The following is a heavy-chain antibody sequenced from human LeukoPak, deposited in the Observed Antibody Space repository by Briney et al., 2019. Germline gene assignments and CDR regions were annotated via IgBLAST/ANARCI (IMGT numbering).Heavy chain of an antibody. D-gene: IGHD2/OR15-2a*01. J-gene: IGHJ4*02. Sequence: SVKVSCKASGGTFSNFAFSWVRQAPGQGLEWMGGIIPVFRTANYAQKVQGRVTITADESTTTAYMELSRLTSEDTAVYYCARGPLGFAVMPQPPDYWGQGTLVTVSS. CDR2: IIPVFRTA. CDR3: ARGPLGFAVMPQPPDY. CDR1: GGTFSNFA. V-gene: IGHV1-69*13.